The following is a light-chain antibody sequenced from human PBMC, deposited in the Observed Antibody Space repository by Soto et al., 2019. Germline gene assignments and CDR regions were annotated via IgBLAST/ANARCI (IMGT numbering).Light chain of an antibody. Sequence: QSALTQPASVSGSPGQSITISCTGTSSDVGSYNYVSCYQQHPGKAPKLMIYEVSKRPSGVSNRFSCSKSGNTASLTISGLQAEDEANYYCSSSTSISTRVFGGGTQLTVL. CDR3: SSSTSISTRV. CDR1: SSDVGSYNY. J-gene: IGLJ3*02. V-gene: IGLV2-14*01. CDR2: EVS.